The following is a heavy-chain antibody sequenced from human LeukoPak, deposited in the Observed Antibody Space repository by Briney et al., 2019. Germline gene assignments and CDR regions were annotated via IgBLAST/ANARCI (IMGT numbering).Heavy chain of an antibody. Sequence: SETLSLTCTVSGYSISSGYYWGWIRQPPGKGLEWIGSIYHSGSTYYNPSLKSRVTISVDTSKNQFSLKLSSVTAADTAVYYCARNIVVVVAATLMYWFDPWGQGTLVTVSS. V-gene: IGHV4-38-2*02. CDR2: IYHSGST. CDR3: ARNIVVVVAATLMYWFDP. CDR1: GYSISSGYY. D-gene: IGHD2-15*01. J-gene: IGHJ5*02.